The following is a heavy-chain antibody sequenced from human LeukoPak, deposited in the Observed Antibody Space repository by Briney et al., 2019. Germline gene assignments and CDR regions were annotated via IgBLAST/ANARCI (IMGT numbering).Heavy chain of an antibody. V-gene: IGHV4-61*02. CDR3: ARAPWTRDAFDI. D-gene: IGHD3/OR15-3a*01. J-gene: IGHJ3*02. CDR2: IYTSGST. CDR1: GGSISSGSYY. Sequence: SETLSLTCTVSGGSISSGSYYWSWIRQPAGKGLEWIGRIYTSGSTNYNPSLKSRVTISVDTSKNQFSLKLSSVTAADTAVYYCARAPWTRDAFDIWGQGTMVTVSS.